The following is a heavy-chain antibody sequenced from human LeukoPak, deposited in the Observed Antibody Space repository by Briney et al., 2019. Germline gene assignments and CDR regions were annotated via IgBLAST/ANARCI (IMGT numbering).Heavy chain of an antibody. CDR2: IIPIFGTA. Sequence: ASVKVSCKASGGTFSSYAISWVRQAPGQGLEWMGGIIPIFGTANYAQKFQGRVTITADKSTSTAYMELSSLRSEDTAVYYCARDRRGESGYASVPLFYWGQGTLVTVSS. D-gene: IGHD5-12*01. CDR3: ARDRRGESGYASVPLFY. V-gene: IGHV1-69*06. J-gene: IGHJ4*02. CDR1: GGTFSSYA.